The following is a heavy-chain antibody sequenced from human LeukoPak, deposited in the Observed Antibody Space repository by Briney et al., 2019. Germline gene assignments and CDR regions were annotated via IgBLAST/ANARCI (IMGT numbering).Heavy chain of an antibody. CDR3: ARLDSGTLDH. Sequence: GESLRISCKGSGYRFSSSWIGWVRQMPGKGLEWMGIIYPDDSDTRYSPSFQGQVTIPADKSISTAYLQWSSLKASDTAMYYCARLDSGTLDHWGQGTLVTVSS. CDR1: GYRFSSSW. V-gene: IGHV5-51*01. CDR2: IYPDDSDT. J-gene: IGHJ4*02. D-gene: IGHD6-19*01.